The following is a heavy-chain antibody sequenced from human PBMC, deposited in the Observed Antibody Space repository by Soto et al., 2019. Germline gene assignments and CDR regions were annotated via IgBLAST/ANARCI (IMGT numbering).Heavy chain of an antibody. CDR2: INAGNGNT. CDR3: ARDLVTTVTDNWFDH. CDR1: GYTFTSYA. V-gene: IGHV1-3*01. Sequence: ASVKVSCKASGYTFTSYAMHWVRQAPGQRLEWMGWINAGNGNTKYSQKFQGRVTITRDTSASTAYMELSSLRSEDTAVYYCARDLVTTVTDNWFDHWGQGTLVTVSS. J-gene: IGHJ5*02. D-gene: IGHD4-4*01.